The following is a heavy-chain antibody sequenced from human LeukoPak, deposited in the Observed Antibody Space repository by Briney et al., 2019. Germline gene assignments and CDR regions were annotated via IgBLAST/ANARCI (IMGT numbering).Heavy chain of an antibody. Sequence: GGSLRLSCAASGFTFSSYSMNWVRQAPGKGLEWVSSISSSSYIYYADSVKGRFTISRDNAKNSLYLQMNSLRAEDTAVYYCASGSQPYYFDYWGQGTLVTVSS. D-gene: IGHD1-26*01. CDR2: ISSSSYI. J-gene: IGHJ4*02. CDR3: ASGSQPYYFDY. V-gene: IGHV3-21*01. CDR1: GFTFSSYS.